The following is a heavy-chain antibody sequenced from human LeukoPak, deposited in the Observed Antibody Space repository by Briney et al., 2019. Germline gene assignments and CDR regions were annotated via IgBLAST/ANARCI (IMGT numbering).Heavy chain of an antibody. CDR3: ARGSRYFDWLPPDY. D-gene: IGHD3-9*01. CDR2: IYYSGST. Sequence: PSETLSLTCTVSGGSISSYYWSWIRQPPGKGLEWIGYIYYSGSTNYNPSLKSRVTISVDTSKNQFSLKLSSVTAADTAVYYCARGSRYFDWLPPDYWGQGTLVTVSS. CDR1: GGSISSYY. V-gene: IGHV4-59*01. J-gene: IGHJ4*02.